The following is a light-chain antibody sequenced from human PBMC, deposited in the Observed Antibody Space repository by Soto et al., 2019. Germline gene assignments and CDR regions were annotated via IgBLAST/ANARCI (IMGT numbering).Light chain of an antibody. CDR2: KAS. CDR1: DNINTW. J-gene: IGKJ1*01. V-gene: IGKV1-5*03. Sequence: DIQMTQSPSTLSASVGDRVTISCRASDNINTWVAWYQQKPGKAPNLLIYKASTLETGVPSRFTGSGSGTEFTLTISSLQPEDAATYYCQNFDSAPQTFGQGTKVDIK. CDR3: QNFDSAPQT.